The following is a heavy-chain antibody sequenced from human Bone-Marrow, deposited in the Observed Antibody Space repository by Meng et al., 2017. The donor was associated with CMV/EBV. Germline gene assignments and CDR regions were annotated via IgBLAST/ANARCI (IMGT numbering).Heavy chain of an antibody. CDR3: AKVAPLGSGGDSFDY. D-gene: IGHD2-15*01. CDR1: RFTFSSYS. Sequence: LCCTPARFTFSSYSMNWVLQAPGKGLEWVSSISSSSSYIYYADSVKGRFTISRDNAKNSLYLQMNSLRAEDTAVYYCAKVAPLGSGGDSFDYWGQGTLVTVSS. J-gene: IGHJ4*02. V-gene: IGHV3-21*01. CDR2: ISSSSSYI.